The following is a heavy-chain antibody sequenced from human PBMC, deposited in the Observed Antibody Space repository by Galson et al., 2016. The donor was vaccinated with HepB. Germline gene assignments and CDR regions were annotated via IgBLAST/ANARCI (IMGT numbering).Heavy chain of an antibody. CDR3: ARGDAYGDMRPDYYYYALDV. Sequence: SVKVSCKASGYSFTTYDINWVRQAPGQGLEWLGWMNPNSGNTGYAQNFQGRVTLSADESTSIAYMELSSLRSEDTALYYCARGDAYGDMRPDYYYYALDVWGQGTKVTVSS. J-gene: IGHJ6*02. CDR2: MNPNSGNT. V-gene: IGHV1-8*01. CDR1: GYSFTTYD. D-gene: IGHD4-17*01.